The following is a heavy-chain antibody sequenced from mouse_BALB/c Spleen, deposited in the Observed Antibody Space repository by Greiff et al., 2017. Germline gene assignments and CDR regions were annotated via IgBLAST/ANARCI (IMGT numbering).Heavy chain of an antibody. V-gene: IGHV5-17*02. D-gene: IGHD2-2*01. CDR1: GFTFSSFG. CDR3: ARFGYRAMDY. J-gene: IGHJ4*01. CDR2: ISSGSSTI. Sequence: EVQLVESGGGLVQPGGSRKLSCAASGFTFSSFGMHWVRQAPEKGLEWVAYISSGSSTIYYADTVKGRFTISRDNPKNTLFLQMTSLRSEDTAMYYCARFGYRAMDYWGQGTSVTVSS.